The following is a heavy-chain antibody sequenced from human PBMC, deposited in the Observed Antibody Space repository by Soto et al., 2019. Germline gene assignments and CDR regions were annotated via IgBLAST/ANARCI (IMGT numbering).Heavy chain of an antibody. CDR2: IYYSGST. Sequence: PSETLSLTCTVSGGSLSSYYWSWIRQPPGKGLEWIGYIYYSGSTNYNPSLKSRVTISVDTSKNQFSLKLSSVTAADTAVYYCARHGYYYYMDVWGKGTTVTVSS. V-gene: IGHV4-59*08. J-gene: IGHJ6*03. CDR1: GGSLSSYY. CDR3: ARHGYYYYMDV.